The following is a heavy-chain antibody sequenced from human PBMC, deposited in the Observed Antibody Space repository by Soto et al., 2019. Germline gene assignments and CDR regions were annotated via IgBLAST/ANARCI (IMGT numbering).Heavy chain of an antibody. Sequence: ESGGGLVKPGGSLRLSCAASGFTFSSYSMNWVRQAPGKGLEWVSSISSSSSYIYYADSVKGRFTISRDNAKNSLYLQMNSLRAEDTAVYYCASGDSSSGPYYFDYWGQGTLVTVSS. CDR1: GFTFSSYS. D-gene: IGHD6-6*01. V-gene: IGHV3-21*01. J-gene: IGHJ4*02. CDR3: ASGDSSSGPYYFDY. CDR2: ISSSSSYI.